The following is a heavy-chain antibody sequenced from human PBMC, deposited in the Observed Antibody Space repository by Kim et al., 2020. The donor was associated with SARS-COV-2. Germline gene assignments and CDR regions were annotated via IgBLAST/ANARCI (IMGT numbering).Heavy chain of an antibody. J-gene: IGHJ4*02. V-gene: IGHV3-48*02. Sequence: NTGSATFNADSGKGRFTISRDNAKNSLYLEMSSLRDEDTAVYYCARGRAYWGRGTLVTVSS. CDR3: ARGRAY. CDR2: NTGSAT.